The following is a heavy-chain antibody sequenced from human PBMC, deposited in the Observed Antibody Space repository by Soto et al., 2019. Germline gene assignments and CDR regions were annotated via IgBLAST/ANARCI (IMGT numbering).Heavy chain of an antibody. CDR1: GFSFSNYE. CDR2: ISSSSRTI. Sequence: GGSLRLSCAASGFSFSNYEMNWVRQAPGKGLEWVSYISSSSRTIYYADSVRGRFTISRDNAKNSVYLQMNSLRAEDTAVYYCAREESFVDYWGQGTLVTVSS. D-gene: IGHD1-26*01. V-gene: IGHV3-48*03. CDR3: AREESFVDY. J-gene: IGHJ4*02.